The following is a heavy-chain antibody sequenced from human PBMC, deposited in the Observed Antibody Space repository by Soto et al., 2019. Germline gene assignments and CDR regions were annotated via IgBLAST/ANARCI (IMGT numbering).Heavy chain of an antibody. CDR3: AKARYYDCTGYLYYFDY. Sequence: GSLRLSCAASGFTFSNYAMSWVRQAPGKGLEWVASITGSGDYTYYADSVKGRFTISRDNSKNTLYLQMNSLRAEDTAVYYCAKARYYDCTGYLYYFDYWGQGTLVTVSS. CDR2: ITGSGDYT. J-gene: IGHJ4*02. CDR1: GFTFSNYA. D-gene: IGHD2-8*02. V-gene: IGHV3-23*01.